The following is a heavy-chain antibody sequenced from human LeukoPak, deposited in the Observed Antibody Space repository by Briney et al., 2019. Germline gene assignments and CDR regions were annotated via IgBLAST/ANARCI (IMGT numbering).Heavy chain of an antibody. CDR3: ARDRSGYNLFDY. V-gene: IGHV3-21*01. J-gene: IGHJ4*02. D-gene: IGHD5-12*01. CDR1: GFTFSSYS. Sequence: GGSLRLSCADSGFTFSSYSMNWVRQAPGKGLEWVSSISRSSSYIYYTDSVKGRFTISRDNAKNSLYLQMNCLRAEDTAVYYCARDRSGYNLFDYWDQGTLVTVSS. CDR2: ISRSSSYI.